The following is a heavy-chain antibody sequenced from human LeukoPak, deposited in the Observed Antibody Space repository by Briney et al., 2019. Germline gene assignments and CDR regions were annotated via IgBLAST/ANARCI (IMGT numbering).Heavy chain of an antibody. CDR1: GFTFSTYW. CDR3: ARHGGGGYYFLDY. Sequence: GGPLRLSCADSGFTFSTYWMTWVRQAPGKGLEWVANIKEDGSEKYYVDSVKGRFAISRDNAKNSLYLQMNSLGAEDTAVYYCARHGGGGYYFLDYWGQGTLVTDSS. J-gene: IGHJ4*02. V-gene: IGHV3-7*05. D-gene: IGHD3-10*01. CDR2: IKEDGSEK.